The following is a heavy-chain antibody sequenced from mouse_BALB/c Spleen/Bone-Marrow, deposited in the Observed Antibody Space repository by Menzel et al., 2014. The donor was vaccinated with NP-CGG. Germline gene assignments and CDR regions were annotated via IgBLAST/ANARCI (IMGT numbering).Heavy chain of an antibody. V-gene: IGHV6-6*02. Sequence: EVKLVESGGGLVQPGGSMKLSCVASGFTFSNYWMNWVRQSPEKGLEWVAEIRLKSNNYATHYAESVKGRFTTSRDDSKSSVYLQMNNLRAEDTGIYYCTGSDYWGQGTTLTVSS. D-gene: IGHD1-1*01. J-gene: IGHJ2*01. CDR3: TGSDY. CDR2: IRLKSNNYAT. CDR1: GFTFSNYW.